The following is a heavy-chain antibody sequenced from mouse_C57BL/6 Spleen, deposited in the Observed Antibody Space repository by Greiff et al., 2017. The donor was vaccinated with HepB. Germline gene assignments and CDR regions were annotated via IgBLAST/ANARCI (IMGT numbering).Heavy chain of an antibody. Sequence: VQLQQSGAELVKPGASVKLSCKASGYTFTEYTIHWVKQRAGQGLEWIGWFYPGSGSIKYNEKFKDKATLTADKSSSTVYMELSRLTSEDSAVYFCARHEDAPYYGSSYFDYWGQGPTLTVSS. V-gene: IGHV1-62-2*01. CDR2: FYPGSGSI. J-gene: IGHJ2*01. CDR3: ARHEDAPYYGSSYFDY. D-gene: IGHD1-1*01. CDR1: GYTFTEYT.